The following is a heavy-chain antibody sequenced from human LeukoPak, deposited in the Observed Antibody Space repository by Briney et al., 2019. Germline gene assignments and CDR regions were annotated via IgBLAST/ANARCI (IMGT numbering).Heavy chain of an antibody. CDR2: IRHDGSYQ. Sequence: GGSLRLYCAAFGFTFSSYGMHWVRQTPGKGLVWVAFIRHDGSYQQYADSVKGRFTVSRDNSKDMVYLQMNSLRTEDTAVYYCAKNRDSSDYPRDFDFWGQGTLVTVSS. V-gene: IGHV3-30*02. J-gene: IGHJ4*02. D-gene: IGHD3-22*01. CDR3: AKNRDSSDYPRDFDF. CDR1: GFTFSSYG.